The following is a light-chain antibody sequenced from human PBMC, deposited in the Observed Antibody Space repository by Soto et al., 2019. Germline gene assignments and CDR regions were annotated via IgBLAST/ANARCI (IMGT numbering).Light chain of an antibody. Sequence: DIPLTQSPSTLCASILDCVAIXCRSSQTISSWLAWYQQKPGKAPKLLIYKASTLKSGVPSRFSGSGSGAEFTLTISSLEPEDFAVYYCQQRSKWPPITFGQGTRLENK. V-gene: IGKV1-5*03. CDR2: KAS. CDR3: QQRSKWPPIT. CDR1: QTISSW. J-gene: IGKJ5*01.